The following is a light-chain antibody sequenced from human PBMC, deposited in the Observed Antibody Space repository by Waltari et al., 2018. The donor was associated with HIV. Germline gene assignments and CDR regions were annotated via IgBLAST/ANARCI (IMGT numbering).Light chain of an antibody. V-gene: IGLV2-14*01. CDR3: NSYRSSTTPCV. J-gene: IGLJ1*01. CDR1: SSDVGGHNY. Sequence: QSALTQPASVSGSPGQSITISCTGTSSDVGGHNYVPWYQQHPGKAPKLLIYEVSNRPSGVSNRFSGSQSGNTASMTISGLQAEDEADYYCNSYRSSTTPCVFGTGTKVTVL. CDR2: EVS.